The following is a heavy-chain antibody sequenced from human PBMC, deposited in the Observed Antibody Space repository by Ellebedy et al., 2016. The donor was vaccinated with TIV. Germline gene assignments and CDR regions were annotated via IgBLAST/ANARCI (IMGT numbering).Heavy chain of an antibody. J-gene: IGHJ4*02. Sequence: AASVKVSCKASGYTFTSYDINWVRQATGQGLEWMGWMNPNSGNTGYAQKFQGRVTITRDTSASTAYMELSRLRSEDTAVYYCARGKWGFLDTNFDYWGQGTLVTVSS. CDR2: MNPNSGNT. D-gene: IGHD3/OR15-3a*01. V-gene: IGHV1-8*01. CDR3: ARGKWGFLDTNFDY. CDR1: GYTFTSYD.